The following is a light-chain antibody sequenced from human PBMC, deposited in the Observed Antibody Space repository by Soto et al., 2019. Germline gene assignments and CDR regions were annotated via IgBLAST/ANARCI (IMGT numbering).Light chain of an antibody. Sequence: QSVLTQPPSASGTPGQRVTISCSGSSSNIGSNTVNWYQQFPGTAPKLLTYTDDQRPSGVPDRFSGSKSGTSASLAISGLQSEDESDYYCAAWDDSLDGWVFGGGTKLTVL. CDR1: SSNIGSNT. CDR3: AAWDDSLDGWV. J-gene: IGLJ3*02. CDR2: TDD. V-gene: IGLV1-44*01.